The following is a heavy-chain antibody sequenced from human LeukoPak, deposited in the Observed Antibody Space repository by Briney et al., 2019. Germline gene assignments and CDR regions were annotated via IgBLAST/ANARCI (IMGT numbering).Heavy chain of an antibody. CDR2: ISSSSSYI. D-gene: IGHD6-13*01. J-gene: IGHJ4*02. Sequence: GGSLRLSCAASGFTFSSYSMNWVRQAPGKGLEWVSSISSSSSYIYYADSVKGRFTISRDNAKNSLYLQMNSLRAEDTAVYYCARFHSSSWYFYFDYWGQGTLVTVSS. CDR1: GFTFSSYS. V-gene: IGHV3-21*04. CDR3: ARFHSSSWYFYFDY.